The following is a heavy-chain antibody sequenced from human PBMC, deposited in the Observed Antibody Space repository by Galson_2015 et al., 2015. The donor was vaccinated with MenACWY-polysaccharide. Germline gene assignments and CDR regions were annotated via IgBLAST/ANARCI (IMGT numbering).Heavy chain of an antibody. CDR3: ARGHGPRGPDYYYYGMDV. D-gene: IGHD2-8*01. CDR1: GYTFTSYG. J-gene: IGHJ6*02. V-gene: IGHV1-18*01. CDR2: ISAYNGNT. Sequence: SVKVSCKASGYTFTSYGISWVRQAPGQGLEWMGWISAYNGNTNYAQKLQGRVTMTTDTSTSTAYMELRSLRSDDTAVYYCARGHGPRGPDYYYYGMDVWGQGTTVTVSS.